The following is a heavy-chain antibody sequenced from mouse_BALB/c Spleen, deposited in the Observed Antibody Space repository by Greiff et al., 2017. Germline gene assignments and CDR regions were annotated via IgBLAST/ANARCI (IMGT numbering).Heavy chain of an antibody. CDR1: GDSITSGY. CDR2: ISYSGST. Sequence: EVQLQQSGPSLVKPSQTLSLTCSVTGDSITSGYWNWIRKFPGNKLEYMGYISYSGSTYYNPSLKSRISITRDTSKNQYYLQLNSVTTEDTATYYCARGDYYRYDYWYFYVWGAGTTVTVSS. CDR3: ARGDYYRYDYWYFYV. D-gene: IGHD2-14*01. V-gene: IGHV3-8*02. J-gene: IGHJ1*01.